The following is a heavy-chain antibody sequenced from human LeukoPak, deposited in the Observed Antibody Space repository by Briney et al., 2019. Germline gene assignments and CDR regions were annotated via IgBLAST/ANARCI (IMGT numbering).Heavy chain of an antibody. CDR1: GFTFSDYY. D-gene: IGHD3-22*01. J-gene: IGHJ4*02. V-gene: IGHV3-11*01. CDR3: ARDLSSGPLDY. CDR2: ISSSGSTI. Sequence: GGSLRLSCAASGFTFSDYYMSWVRQAPGKGLEWVSYISSSGSTIFYADSVKGRFTMSRDNAKNSLYLQMNSLKTDAKTVYYCARDLSSGPLDYWGQGDLVTVSS.